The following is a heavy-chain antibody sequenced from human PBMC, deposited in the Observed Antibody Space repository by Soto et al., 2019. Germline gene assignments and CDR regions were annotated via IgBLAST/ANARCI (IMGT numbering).Heavy chain of an antibody. CDR3: ARHGDYYFDY. D-gene: IGHD4-17*01. CDR2: IKQDGSEK. Sequence: EVQLVESGGGLVQPGGSLRLSCGASGFTFSSYWMSWDRQAPGKGLEWVANIKQDGSEKYYVDSVKGRFTISRDNAKNSLYLQMNSLRAEDTAVYYCARHGDYYFDYWGQGTLVTVSS. CDR1: GFTFSSYW. J-gene: IGHJ4*02. V-gene: IGHV3-7*01.